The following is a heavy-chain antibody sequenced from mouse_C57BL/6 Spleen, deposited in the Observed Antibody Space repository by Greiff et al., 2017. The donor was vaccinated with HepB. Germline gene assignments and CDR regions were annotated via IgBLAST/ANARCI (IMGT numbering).Heavy chain of an antibody. CDR1: GYTFTSYW. J-gene: IGHJ3*01. V-gene: IGHV1-69*01. CDR2: IDPSDSYT. CDR3: ARNYDYEGFAY. D-gene: IGHD2-4*01. Sequence: QVQLQQPGAELVMPGASVKLSCKASGYTFTSYWMHWVKQRPGQGLEWIGEIDPSDSYTNYNQKFKGKSTLTVDKSSSTAYMQLSSLTSEDSAVYYCARNYDYEGFAYWGQGTLVTVSA.